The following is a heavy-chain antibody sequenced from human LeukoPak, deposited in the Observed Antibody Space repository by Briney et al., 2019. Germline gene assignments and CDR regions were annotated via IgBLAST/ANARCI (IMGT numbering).Heavy chain of an antibody. CDR2: ISVYNGNT. CDR1: GYTFINYG. V-gene: IGHV1-18*01. J-gene: IGHJ4*02. Sequence: ASVKVSCKASGYTFINYGVNWVRQAPGQGLEWMGWISVYNGNTKYAQKVQGRVTLTTDTSTSTAYMELRSLSSDDTAVYYCARDADELLCFGELSTTLRNWGQGTLVTVSS. D-gene: IGHD3-10*01. CDR3: ARDADELLCFGELSTTLRN.